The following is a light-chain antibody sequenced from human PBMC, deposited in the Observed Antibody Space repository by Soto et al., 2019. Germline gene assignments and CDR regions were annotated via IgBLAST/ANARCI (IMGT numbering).Light chain of an antibody. Sequence: EIVLTQSPGTLSLSPGERATRSCRASQTVSTNYLAWYQQKPGQAPRLLLYGASSRATGIPDRFSGSGSGTDFILTISRLEPEDFAVYYCQQYGSSPRTFGQGTKLEIK. V-gene: IGKV3-20*01. CDR1: QTVSTNY. CDR2: GAS. J-gene: IGKJ2*01. CDR3: QQYGSSPRT.